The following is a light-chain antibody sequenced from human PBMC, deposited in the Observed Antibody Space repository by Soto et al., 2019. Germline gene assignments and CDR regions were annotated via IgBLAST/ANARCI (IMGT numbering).Light chain of an antibody. V-gene: IGLV2-14*01. CDR1: SSDVGGYNY. CDR2: DVS. Sequence: QSDLTQPASVSGSPGQSITISCTGTSSDVGGYNYVSWYQQHPGKAPKLMIYDVSNRPSGVSNRFSGSKSGNTASLTISGLQAEDEADYYCSSYTSSSTAYVFGTGTKLTVL. J-gene: IGLJ1*01. CDR3: SSYTSSSTAYV.